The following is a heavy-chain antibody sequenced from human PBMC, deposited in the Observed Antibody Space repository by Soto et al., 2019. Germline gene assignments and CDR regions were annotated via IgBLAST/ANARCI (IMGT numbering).Heavy chain of an antibody. CDR1: GVPFSGYY. J-gene: IGHJ4*01. CDR2: INHSGNT. V-gene: IGHV4-34*01. D-gene: IGHD1-26*01. Sequence: SETLSLTCAVYGVPFSGYYWSWISQSPGKGLGWIGEINHSGNTNYNPSLESRVTMLVDTSKNQFSLSLSSVTAADTAVYYCANLIVFHSSYYHDYWGHGTLVTVSS. CDR3: ANLIVFHSSYYHDY.